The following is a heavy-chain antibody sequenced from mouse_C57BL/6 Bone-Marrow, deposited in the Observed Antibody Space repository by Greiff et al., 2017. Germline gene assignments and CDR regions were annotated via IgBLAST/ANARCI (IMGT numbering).Heavy chain of an antibody. V-gene: IGHV1-39*01. Sequence: EVKLVESGPELVKPGASVTISCKASGYSFTDYNMNWVKQSNGKSLEWIGVINPNYGTPSYNQKLKGKATLTVDQSSSTAYMQLNSLTSKDSAVYYCARIYYGSSQGYFDVWGTGTTVTVSS. CDR3: ARIYYGSSQGYFDV. CDR1: GYSFTDYN. J-gene: IGHJ1*03. D-gene: IGHD1-1*01. CDR2: INPNYGTP.